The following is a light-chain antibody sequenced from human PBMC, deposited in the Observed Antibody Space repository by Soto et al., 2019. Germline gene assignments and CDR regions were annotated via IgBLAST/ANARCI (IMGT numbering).Light chain of an antibody. CDR3: QQYGSSPYT. CDR2: GAS. J-gene: IGKJ2*01. Sequence: EIVLTQSPGTLSLSPGERATLSCRASQSVSSSSSAWYQQKPGQAPRLLIYGASSRATGIPDRFSGSGSETDFTLTISRLEPEDCAVYYCQQYGSSPYTFGQGTKLEIK. V-gene: IGKV3-20*01. CDR1: QSVSSSS.